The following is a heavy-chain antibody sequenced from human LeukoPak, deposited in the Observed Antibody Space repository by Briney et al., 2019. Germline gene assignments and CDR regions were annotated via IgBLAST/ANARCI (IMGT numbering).Heavy chain of an antibody. V-gene: IGHV4-38-2*02. Sequence: SETLSLTCTVSGYSISSGHYWGWIRQPPGKGLEWIGSMYHSGSTYYNPPLKSRVTISEDTSKNQFSLKLSSVTAADTAVYYCARVLRSYSIDYWGQGTLVTVSS. D-gene: IGHD1-26*01. CDR3: ARVLRSYSIDY. CDR1: GYSISSGHY. J-gene: IGHJ4*02. CDR2: MYHSGST.